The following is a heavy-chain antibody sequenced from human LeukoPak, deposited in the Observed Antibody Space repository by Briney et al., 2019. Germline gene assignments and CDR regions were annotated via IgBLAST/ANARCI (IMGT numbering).Heavy chain of an antibody. J-gene: IGHJ6*02. D-gene: IGHD6-19*01. V-gene: IGHV1-46*01. CDR1: GYTFTSYD. Sequence: ASVKVSCKASGYTFTSYDINWVRQAPGQGLEWMGIINPSGGSTSYAQKFQGRVTMTRDTSTSTVYMELSSLRSEDTAVYYCARGKYSSGWYIATYYYYYGMDVWGQGTTVTVSS. CDR3: ARGKYSSGWYIATYYYYYGMDV. CDR2: INPSGGST.